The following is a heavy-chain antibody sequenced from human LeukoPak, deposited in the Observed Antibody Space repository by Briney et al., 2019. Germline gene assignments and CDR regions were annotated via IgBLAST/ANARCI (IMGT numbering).Heavy chain of an antibody. D-gene: IGHD6-13*01. CDR2: INHSGST. CDR3: AREHLAAAGRVDY. J-gene: IGHJ4*02. V-gene: IGHV4-34*01. CDR1: GGSFSGYY. Sequence: PSETLSLTCAVYGGSFSGYYWSWIRQPPGKGLEWIGEINHSGSTYYNPSLKSRVTISVDTSKNQFSLKLSSVTAADTAVYYCAREHLAAAGRVDYWGQGTLVTVSS.